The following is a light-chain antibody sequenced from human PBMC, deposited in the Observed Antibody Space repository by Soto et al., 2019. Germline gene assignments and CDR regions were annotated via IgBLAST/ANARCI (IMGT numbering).Light chain of an antibody. CDR2: KAA. Sequence: DIQMTQSPSTLSASVGERVNITCRASQSISSWLASYQQKAGKTPKVLIYKAASLETGVPSRFSGSGSGTEFTLTISSLQPDDFATYYCQQYNSYPWTFGQGTKVEIK. CDR3: QQYNSYPWT. V-gene: IGKV1-5*03. J-gene: IGKJ1*01. CDR1: QSISSW.